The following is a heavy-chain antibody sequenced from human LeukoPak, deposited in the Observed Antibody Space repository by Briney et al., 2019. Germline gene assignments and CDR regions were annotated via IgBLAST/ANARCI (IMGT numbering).Heavy chain of an antibody. CDR3: ASARWYYYMDV. D-gene: IGHD2-15*01. J-gene: IGHJ6*03. V-gene: IGHV4-59*01. CDR1: GGSISSYY. Sequence: SETLSLTCTVSGGSISSYYWSWIRQPPGKGLEWIGYIYYSGSTNYKPSLKSRVTISVDTSKNQFSLKPSSVTAADTAVYYCASARWYYYMDVWGKGTTVTVSS. CDR2: IYYSGST.